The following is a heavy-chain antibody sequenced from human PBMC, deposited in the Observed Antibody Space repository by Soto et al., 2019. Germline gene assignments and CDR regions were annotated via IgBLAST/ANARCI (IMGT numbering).Heavy chain of an antibody. Sequence: GGSQSLSCTASGFTLYDYGIHWIRQEPGKGLEWVSGIGSSSGSIGYADSVKGRFTISKDNAKNSLYLQMNSLRVEDTALYYCAKVTQYYDILTGFYRPADFDIWCQGIMVSV. CDR3: AKVTQYYDILTGFYRPADFDI. J-gene: IGHJ3*02. CDR1: GFTLYDYG. V-gene: IGHV3-9*01. CDR2: IGSSSGSI. D-gene: IGHD3-9*01.